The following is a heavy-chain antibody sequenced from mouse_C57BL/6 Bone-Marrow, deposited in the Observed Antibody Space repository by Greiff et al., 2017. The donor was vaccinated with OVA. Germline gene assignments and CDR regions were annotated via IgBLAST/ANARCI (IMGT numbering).Heavy chain of an antibody. J-gene: IGHJ1*03. D-gene: IGHD2-3*01. V-gene: IGHV1-63*01. Sequence: VKLMESGAELVRPGTSVKMSCKASGYTFTNYWIGWAKQRPGHGLEWIGDIYPGGGYTNYNEKFKGKATLTADKSSSTAYMQFSSLTSEDSAIYYCARRDDGYGYWYFDVWGTGTTVTVSS. CDR1: GYTFTNYW. CDR2: IYPGGGYT. CDR3: ARRDDGYGYWYFDV.